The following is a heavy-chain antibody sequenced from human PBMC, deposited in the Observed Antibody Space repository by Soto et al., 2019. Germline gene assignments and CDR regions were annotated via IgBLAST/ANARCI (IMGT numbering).Heavy chain of an antibody. V-gene: IGHV4-59*01. J-gene: IGHJ3*02. D-gene: IGHD3-22*01. CDR1: GGSISSYY. CDR2: IYYSGST. Sequence: TLSLTCTVSGGSISSYYWSWIRQPPGKGLEWIGYIYYSGSTNYNPSLKSRVTISVDTSKYQFSLKLSSVTAADTAVYYCARDHHIYYYDSSGYPLDAFDIWGQGTMVT. CDR3: ARDHHIYYYDSSGYPLDAFDI.